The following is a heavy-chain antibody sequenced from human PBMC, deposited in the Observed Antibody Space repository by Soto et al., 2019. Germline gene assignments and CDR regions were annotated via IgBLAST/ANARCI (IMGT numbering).Heavy chain of an antibody. V-gene: IGHV4-34*01. CDR2: INHSGST. Sequence: SETLSLTCAVYGGSFSGYYWSWIRQPPGKGLERIGEINHSGSTNYKPSLKSRVTISVDTSKNQFSMKLSSVTAADTAVYYCARGWSGYYTGFYYYYVDVWGKGTTVTVSS. CDR3: ARGWSGYYTGFYYYYVDV. D-gene: IGHD3-3*01. CDR1: GGSFSGYY. J-gene: IGHJ6*03.